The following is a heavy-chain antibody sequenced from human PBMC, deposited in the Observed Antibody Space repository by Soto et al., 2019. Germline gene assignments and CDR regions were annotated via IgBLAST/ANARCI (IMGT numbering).Heavy chain of an antibody. D-gene: IGHD6-19*01. J-gene: IGHJ4*02. V-gene: IGHV4-59*01. CDR3: ARVGEQWLAHYFDY. Sequence: QVQLQESGPGLVKPSETLSLTCTVSGGSISSYYWSWIRPPPGKGLEWIGYIYYSGSTNYNPSLKSRVTISVDTSKNQFSLKLSSVTAADTAVYYCARVGEQWLAHYFDYGGQGTLVTVSS. CDR2: IYYSGST. CDR1: GGSISSYY.